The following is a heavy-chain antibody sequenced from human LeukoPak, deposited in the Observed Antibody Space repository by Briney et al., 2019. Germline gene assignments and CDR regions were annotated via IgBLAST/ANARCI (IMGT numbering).Heavy chain of an antibody. CDR2: ISSSSSYI. V-gene: IGHV3-21*01. CDR1: GFIFSSYT. Sequence: GSLRLSCAASGFIFSSYTMNWVRQAPGKGLEWVSSISSSSSYIYYANSVKGRLTISRDTAKNSLYLQMNSLRAEDTAVYYCARDPTPRYCSGGSCYTHYGMDVWGQGTTVTVSS. D-gene: IGHD2-15*01. J-gene: IGHJ6*02. CDR3: ARDPTPRYCSGGSCYTHYGMDV.